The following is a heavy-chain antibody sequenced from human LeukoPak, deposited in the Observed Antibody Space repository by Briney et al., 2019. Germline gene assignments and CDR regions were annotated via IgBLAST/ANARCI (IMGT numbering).Heavy chain of an antibody. D-gene: IGHD3-22*01. CDR1: GYTFTGYY. CDR3: ARVYDSSGYYYSYYYYGMDV. Sequence: GASVKVSCKASGYTFTGYYMHWVRQAPGQGLEWMGWINPNSGGTNYAQKFQGRVTMTRDTSISTAYMELSRLRSDDTAVYYCARVYDSSGYYYSYYYYGMDVWGQGTTVTVSS. V-gene: IGHV1-2*02. J-gene: IGHJ6*02. CDR2: INPNSGGT.